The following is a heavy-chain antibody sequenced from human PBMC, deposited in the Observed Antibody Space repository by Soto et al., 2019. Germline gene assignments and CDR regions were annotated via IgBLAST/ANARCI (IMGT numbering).Heavy chain of an antibody. CDR2: IGDSGGDT. D-gene: IGHD5-12*01. CDR1: GFSFSRYA. Sequence: GGSLRLSCAASGFSFSRYAMSWVRQAPGKGLEWVSAIGDSGGDTYYADSVKGRFTISRDNSKNTLYLQMISLRAEDTAVYYCAKGGALYDPSAFDIWGQGTMVTVSS. J-gene: IGHJ3*02. CDR3: AKGGALYDPSAFDI. V-gene: IGHV3-23*01.